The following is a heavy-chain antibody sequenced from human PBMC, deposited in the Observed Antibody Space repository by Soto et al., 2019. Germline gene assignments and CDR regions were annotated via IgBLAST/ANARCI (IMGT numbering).Heavy chain of an antibody. Sequence: QITLKESGPTLVKPTQTLTLTCTFSGLSLSTTGVGVGWIRQPPGKALEWLAPIYWDDDNRYSPSVKSRLTIPKDTSKNQVVLTMTNMDPVDTATYYCVQSRCGGDCLQSYSSHSYYGLDVWGKGTTVTVSS. D-gene: IGHD2-21*02. V-gene: IGHV2-5*02. CDR3: VQSRCGGDCLQSYSSHSYYGLDV. CDR2: IYWDDDN. CDR1: GLSLSTTGVG. J-gene: IGHJ6*04.